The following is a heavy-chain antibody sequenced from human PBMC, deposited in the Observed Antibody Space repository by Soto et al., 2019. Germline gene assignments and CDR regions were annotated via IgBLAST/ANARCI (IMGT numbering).Heavy chain of an antibody. CDR2: IKSKTDGGTT. J-gene: IGHJ4*02. CDR3: TTDPATSFSRLGIDY. D-gene: IGHD2-2*01. Sequence: GGSLRLSCAASGFTFSNAWMSWVRQAPGKGLEWVGRIKSKTDGGTTDYAAPVKGRFTISRDDSKNTLYLQMNSLKTEDTAVYYCTTDPATSFSRLGIDYWGQGTLVTVSS. V-gene: IGHV3-15*01. CDR1: GFTFSNAW.